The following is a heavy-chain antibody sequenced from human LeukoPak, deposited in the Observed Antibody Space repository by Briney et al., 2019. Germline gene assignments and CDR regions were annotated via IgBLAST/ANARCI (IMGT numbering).Heavy chain of an antibody. CDR3: AKAYTSYFDS. J-gene: IGHJ4*02. D-gene: IGHD1-1*01. CDR2: ISSSGGST. CDR1: GFTFSSYA. V-gene: IGHV3-23*01. Sequence: PGASLRLSCAASGFTFSSYAMSWVRQAPGKGLEWVSGISSSGGSTYYSDSVKGRFTISRDNSKNTLHLQMNSLRAEDTAVYYCAKAYTSYFDSWGQGTLVTVSS.